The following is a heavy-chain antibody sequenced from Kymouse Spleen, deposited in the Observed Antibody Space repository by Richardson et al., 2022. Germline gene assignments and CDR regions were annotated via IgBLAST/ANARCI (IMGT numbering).Heavy chain of an antibody. J-gene: IGHJ6*02. D-gene: IGHD1-1*01,IGHD1-14*01,IGHD1-20*01. CDR3: AKDRMEPYGMDV. CDR2: ISYDGSNK. V-gene: IGHV3-30*18. Sequence: QVQLVESGGGVVQPGRSLRLSCAASGFTFSSYGMHWVRQAPGKGLEWVAVISYDGSNKYYADSVKGRFTISRDNSKNTLYLQMNSLRAEDTAVYYCAKDRMEPYGMDVWGQGTTVTVSS. CDR1: GFTFSSYG.